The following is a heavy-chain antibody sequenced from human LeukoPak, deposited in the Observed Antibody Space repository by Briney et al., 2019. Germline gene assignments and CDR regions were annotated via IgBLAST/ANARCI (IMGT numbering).Heavy chain of an antibody. CDR2: INPNSGGT. Sequence: ASVKVSCKASGYTFTDHYMHWVRQAPGQGLGWMGWINPNSGGTISAQKFQGRVTMTRDTSISTAYMELSRLTSDDTAVYYCATGKPLGTTASDAFDIWGQGTMVTVSS. CDR3: ATGKPLGTTASDAFDI. D-gene: IGHD1-7*01. CDR1: GYTFTDHY. J-gene: IGHJ3*02. V-gene: IGHV1-2*02.